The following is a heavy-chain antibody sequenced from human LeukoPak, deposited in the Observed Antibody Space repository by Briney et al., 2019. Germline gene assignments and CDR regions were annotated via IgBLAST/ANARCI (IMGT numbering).Heavy chain of an antibody. Sequence: SETLSLTCTVSGGSISSYYWSWIRQPPGKGLEWIGYIYYSGSTNYNPSLKSRVTISVGTSKNQFSLKLSSVTAADTAVYYCARSIAAVVSLDVWGKGTTVTVSS. J-gene: IGHJ6*04. CDR2: IYYSGST. CDR1: GGSISSYY. D-gene: IGHD6-13*01. CDR3: ARSIAAVVSLDV. V-gene: IGHV4-59*01.